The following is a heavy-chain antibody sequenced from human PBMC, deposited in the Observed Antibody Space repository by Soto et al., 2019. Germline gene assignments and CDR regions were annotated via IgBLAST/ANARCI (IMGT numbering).Heavy chain of an antibody. Sequence: QVHLVQSGAEVKKPGASVKVSCKTSGYTFTNNVIHWVRQAPGQRLEWMGWVNAGNDNTKWSREFQGRLTLTQDTSSTTASMELSSLTSEDTAIYFCAREVPYGYSRFDYWGQGTLVTVSS. J-gene: IGHJ4*02. CDR3: AREVPYGYSRFDY. CDR2: VNAGNDNT. V-gene: IGHV1-3*01. D-gene: IGHD5-18*01. CDR1: GYTFTNNV.